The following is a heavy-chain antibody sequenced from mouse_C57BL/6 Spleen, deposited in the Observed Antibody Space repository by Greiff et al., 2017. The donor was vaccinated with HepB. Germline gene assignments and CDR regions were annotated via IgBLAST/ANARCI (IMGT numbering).Heavy chain of an antibody. CDR3: TTGVVPGTAWFAY. J-gene: IGHJ3*01. CDR2: IDPENGDT. Sequence: EVKLMESGAELVRPGASVKLSCTASGFNIKDDYMHWVKQRPEQGLEWIGWIDPENGDTEYASKFQGKATITADTSSNTAYLQLSSLTSEDTAVYYCTTGVVPGTAWFAYWGQGTLVTVSA. CDR1: GFNIKDDY. D-gene: IGHD4-1*01. V-gene: IGHV14-4*01.